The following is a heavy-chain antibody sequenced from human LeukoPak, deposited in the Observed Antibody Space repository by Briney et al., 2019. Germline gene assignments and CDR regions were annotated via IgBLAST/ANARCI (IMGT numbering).Heavy chain of an antibody. CDR2: ISAYNGNT. J-gene: IGHJ4*02. D-gene: IGHD3-22*01. CDR3: ASLAITMIPN. V-gene: IGHV1-18*01. CDR1: GYTFTSYG. Sequence: ASVKVSCKASGYTFTSYGISWVRQAPGQGLEWMGWISAYNGNTNYAQKFQGRVTITRNTSISTAYMELSRLRSDDTAVYYCASLAITMIPNWGQGTLVTVSS.